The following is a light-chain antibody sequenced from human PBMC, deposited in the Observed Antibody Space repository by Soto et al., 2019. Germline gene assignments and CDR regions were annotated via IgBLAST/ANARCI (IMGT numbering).Light chain of an antibody. V-gene: IGLV2-14*01. CDR3: SSYTGSSTPAV. CDR2: DVS. Sequence: QSALTQPASVSGSPGQSITISCTGTSSDVGGYNYVSWYQQHPGEAPKLIIFDVSNRPSGVSNRFSGSKSGNTASLTISGLQAEDEAEYSCSSYTGSSTPAVFGGGTKVTVL. J-gene: IGLJ2*01. CDR1: SSDVGGYNY.